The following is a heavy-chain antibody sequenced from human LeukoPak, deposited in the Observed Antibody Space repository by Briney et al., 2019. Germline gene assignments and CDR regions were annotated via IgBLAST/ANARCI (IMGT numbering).Heavy chain of an antibody. CDR2: IYSGGST. D-gene: IGHD2-15*01. Sequence: GGSLRLSCAASGFTVSSNYMSWVRQAPGKGLEWVSVIYSGGSTYYADSVKGRFTMTKDTPTSTVYMDLSSLRSEDTAVYYCVSPRGISAFEIWGQGTKVTVSS. CDR1: GFTVSSNY. J-gene: IGHJ3*02. CDR3: VSPRGISAFEI. V-gene: IGHV3-53*05.